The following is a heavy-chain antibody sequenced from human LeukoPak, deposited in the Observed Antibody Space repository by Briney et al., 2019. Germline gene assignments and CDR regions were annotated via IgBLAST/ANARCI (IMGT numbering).Heavy chain of an antibody. CDR1: GYTFTSYG. Sequence: ASVKVSCKASGYTFTSYGISWVRQAPGQGLEWMGWMNPNSGNTGYAQKFQGRVTMTRNTSISTAYMELSSLRSEDTAVYYCARAYSGSYYWGQGTLVTVSS. D-gene: IGHD1-26*01. CDR2: MNPNSGNT. CDR3: ARAYSGSYY. V-gene: IGHV1-8*02. J-gene: IGHJ4*02.